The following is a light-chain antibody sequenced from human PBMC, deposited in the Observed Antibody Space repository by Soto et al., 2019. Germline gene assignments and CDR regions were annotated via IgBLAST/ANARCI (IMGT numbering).Light chain of an antibody. CDR1: QSVSSY. J-gene: IGKJ2*02. Sequence: EVILTQSPGTLSLSPGDRATLSCRASQSVSSYLAWYQQKPGQAPRLLIYDVSNRATGIPARFSGSGSGTGFTLTIISLEPGDFAVYYCEQRSEWPLCTFGQGTKLEIK. V-gene: IGKV3-11*01. CDR2: DVS. CDR3: EQRSEWPLCT.